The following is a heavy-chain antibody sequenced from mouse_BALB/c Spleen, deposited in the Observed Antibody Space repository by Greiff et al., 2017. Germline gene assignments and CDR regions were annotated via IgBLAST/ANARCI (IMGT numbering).Heavy chain of an antibody. CDR3: ARGDYYGYYFDD. J-gene: IGHJ2*01. Sequence: VQLQQSGPELMKPGASVKISCKASGYSFTSYYMHWVKQSHGKSLEWIGYIDPFNGGTSYNQKFKGKATLTVDKSSSTAYMHLSSLTSEDSAVYYCARGDYYGYYFDDWGQGTTLTVSS. CDR2: IDPFNGGT. CDR1: GYSFTSYY. D-gene: IGHD1-2*01. V-gene: IGHV1S135*01.